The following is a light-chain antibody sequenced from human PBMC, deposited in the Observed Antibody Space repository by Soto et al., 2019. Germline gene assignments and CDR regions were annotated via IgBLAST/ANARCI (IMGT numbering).Light chain of an antibody. V-gene: IGLV1-44*01. J-gene: IGLJ2*01. CDR3: ASWDDDLKGPI. Sequence: QSVLTQPPSASGTPGLRVVISCSGSHSNVGVNAISWYQHLPGTAPRLLLHTDDQRPSGTPDRFSGSHSCTSASLSISRLQSEDEGHYCSASWDDDLKGPIFAGGTKLTVL. CDR2: TDD. CDR1: HSNVGVNA.